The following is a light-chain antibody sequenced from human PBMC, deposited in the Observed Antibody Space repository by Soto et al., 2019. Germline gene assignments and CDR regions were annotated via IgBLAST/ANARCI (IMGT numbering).Light chain of an antibody. CDR1: TSDVGGYNY. CDR2: EVR. CDR3: SSYASSGTLV. Sequence: QSVLTQPASVSGSPGQSITISCTGTTSDVGGYNYVSWHQQHPGKAPKLMIHEVRYRPSGVSNRFSGSRSGNTASLTISGLQAEDEADYYCSSYASSGTLVFGGGTKVTVL. V-gene: IGLV2-14*01. J-gene: IGLJ3*02.